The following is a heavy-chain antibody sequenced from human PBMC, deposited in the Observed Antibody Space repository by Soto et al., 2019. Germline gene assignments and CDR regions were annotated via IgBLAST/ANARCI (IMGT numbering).Heavy chain of an antibody. D-gene: IGHD4-17*01. CDR1: GGSISSSSYY. J-gene: IGHJ4*02. V-gene: IGHV4-39*01. CDR3: ASPPVNYYGDPTYDY. Sequence: PSETLSLTCTVSGGSISSSSYYWGWIRQPPGRGLEWIGSIYYSGSTYYNPSLKSRVTISVDTSKNQFSLKLSSVTAADTAVYYCASPPVNYYGDPTYDYWGQGTLVTVS. CDR2: IYYSGST.